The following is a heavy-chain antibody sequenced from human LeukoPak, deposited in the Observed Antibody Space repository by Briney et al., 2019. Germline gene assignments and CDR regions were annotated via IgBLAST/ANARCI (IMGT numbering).Heavy chain of an antibody. Sequence: SETLSLTCTVSGGSISSYYWSWIRQPPGKGLEWIGYIYYSGSTNYNPSLKSRVTISVDTSKNQFSLKLSSVTAADTAVYYCARDLSGSTGSFDYWGQGTLVTVSS. CDR1: GGSISSYY. J-gene: IGHJ4*02. V-gene: IGHV4-59*12. CDR3: ARDLSGSTGSFDY. CDR2: IYYSGST. D-gene: IGHD1-26*01.